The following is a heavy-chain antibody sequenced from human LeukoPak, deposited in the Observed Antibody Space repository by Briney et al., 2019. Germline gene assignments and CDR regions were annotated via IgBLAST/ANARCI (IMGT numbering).Heavy chain of an antibody. CDR2: ISGSGGST. J-gene: IGHJ4*02. CDR3: AKDLMSGSYLRYFDY. V-gene: IGHV3-23*01. D-gene: IGHD1-26*01. CDR1: GFTFSSYA. Sequence: TGGSLRLSCAASGFTFSSYAMSLVRQAPGKGLEWVSAISGSGGSTYYADSVKGRFTISRDNSKNTLYLQMNILRAEDTAVYYCAKDLMSGSYLRYFDYWGQGTLVTVSS.